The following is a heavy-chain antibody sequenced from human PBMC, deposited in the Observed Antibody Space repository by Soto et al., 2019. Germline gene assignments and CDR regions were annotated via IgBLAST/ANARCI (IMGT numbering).Heavy chain of an antibody. CDR3: ARVVGIAGDDY. CDR2: INAGNGNT. D-gene: IGHD6-13*01. Sequence: QVQLVQSGAEVKKPGASVKVSCKASGYTFTSYAMHWVRQAPGQRLEWMGWINAGNGNTKYSQKFQGRVTITRDTSASSAYMELSSLRSEDTAVYYCARVVGIAGDDYWGQGTLVTVSS. V-gene: IGHV1-3*01. CDR1: GYTFTSYA. J-gene: IGHJ4*02.